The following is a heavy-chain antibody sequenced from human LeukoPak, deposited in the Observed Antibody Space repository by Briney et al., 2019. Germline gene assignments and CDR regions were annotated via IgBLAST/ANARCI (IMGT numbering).Heavy chain of an antibody. D-gene: IGHD3-9*01. V-gene: IGHV4-59*12. CDR2: IYYTGST. CDR1: GGSISSYY. Sequence: SETLSLTCTVSGGSISSYYWSWIRQPPGKGLEWIGYIYYTGSTNYNPSLKSRVTMSVDTSKNQFSLKLSSVTAADTAVYYCAREHYNVLTGRGGYFDYWGQGTLVTVSS. J-gene: IGHJ4*02. CDR3: AREHYNVLTGRGGYFDY.